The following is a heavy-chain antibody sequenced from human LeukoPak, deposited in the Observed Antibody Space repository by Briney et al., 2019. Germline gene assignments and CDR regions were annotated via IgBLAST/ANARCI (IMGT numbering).Heavy chain of an antibody. D-gene: IGHD3-22*01. Sequence: GGSLRLSCAASGFTFDDYAMHWVRQAPGKGLEWVSGISWNCGSIGYADSVKGRFTISRDNAKNSLYLQMNSLRAEDTALYYCAKAVDSSGYAPYFDYWGQGTLVTVSS. J-gene: IGHJ4*02. CDR1: GFTFDDYA. CDR2: ISWNCGSI. CDR3: AKAVDSSGYAPYFDY. V-gene: IGHV3-9*01.